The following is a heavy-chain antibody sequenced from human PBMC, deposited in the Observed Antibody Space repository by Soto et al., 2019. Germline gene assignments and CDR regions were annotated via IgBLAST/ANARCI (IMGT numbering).Heavy chain of an antibody. D-gene: IGHD6-6*01. J-gene: IGHJ3*02. CDR3: ARAIAAPKGAAFDI. CDR1: GYTFTSYY. V-gene: IGHV1-46*01. Sequence: ASVKVSCKASGYTFTSYYMHWVRQAPGQGLEWMGIINPSGGSTSYAQKFQGRVTITTDTSTSTAYMELSSLRSEDTAVYYCARAIAAPKGAAFDIWGQGTMVTVSS. CDR2: INPSGGST.